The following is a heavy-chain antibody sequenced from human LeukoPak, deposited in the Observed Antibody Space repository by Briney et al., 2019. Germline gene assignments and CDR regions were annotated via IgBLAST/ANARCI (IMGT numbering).Heavy chain of an antibody. CDR2: INHSGST. CDR3: ARHRARGWWFGELAPRGSTHPIKY. V-gene: IGHV4-4*02. Sequence: SETLSLTCAVSGGSISSSNWWSWVRQPPGKGLEWIGEINHSGSTNYNPSLKSRVTISVDTSKNQFSLKLSSVTAADTAVYYCARHRARGWWFGELAPRGSTHPIKYWGQGTLVTVSS. J-gene: IGHJ4*02. D-gene: IGHD3-10*01. CDR1: GGSISSSNW.